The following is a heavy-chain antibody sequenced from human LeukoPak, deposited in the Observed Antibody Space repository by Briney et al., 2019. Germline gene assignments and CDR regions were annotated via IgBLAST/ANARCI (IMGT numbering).Heavy chain of an antibody. CDR3: ARYHSAYDPGKLVGWFDP. CDR1: GYRFTSYG. D-gene: IGHD5-12*01. J-gene: IGHJ5*02. CDR2: INAYNGNT. Sequence: ASVKVSCKASGYRFTSYGITWVRQAPGQGLEWMGWINAYNGNTNYAQKLQGRVTMTTDTSTSTAYMELRSLRSDDTAVYYCARYHSAYDPGKLVGWFDPWGQGTLVTVSS. V-gene: IGHV1-18*01.